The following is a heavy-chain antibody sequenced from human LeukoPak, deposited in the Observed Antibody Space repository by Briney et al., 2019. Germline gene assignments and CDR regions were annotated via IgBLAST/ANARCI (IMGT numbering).Heavy chain of an antibody. Sequence: NPSETLSLTCTVSGGSISIRNYYWAWIRQPPGRQLEWIGSVYSSGSLYYNPSLKSRVTISVDTSNNQFSLKLNSVSAADTALYYCARDRRQRDYFDFWGQGARVTVSS. CDR2: VYSSGSL. CDR1: GGSISIRNYY. D-gene: IGHD1-1*01. CDR3: ARDRRQRDYFDF. J-gene: IGHJ4*02. V-gene: IGHV4-39*07.